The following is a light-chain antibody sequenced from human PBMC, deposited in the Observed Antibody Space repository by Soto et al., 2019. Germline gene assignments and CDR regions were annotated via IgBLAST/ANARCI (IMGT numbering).Light chain of an antibody. CDR1: QSVSRN. J-gene: IGKJ4*01. CDR3: QQYNNWLT. V-gene: IGKV3-15*01. CDR2: GAS. Sequence: EIVMTQSPATLSVSPGERATVSCRASQSVSRNLAWYQQKPGQAPRLLIYGASTRSTGIPARFSGSGSGTEYTLTITSLPSEDFAVYYCQQYNNWLTFGRGTKVEIK.